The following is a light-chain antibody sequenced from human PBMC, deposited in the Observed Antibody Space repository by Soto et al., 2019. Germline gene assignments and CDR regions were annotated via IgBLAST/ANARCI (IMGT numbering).Light chain of an antibody. CDR3: QQYNSYSSWT. Sequence: DIQMTQSPSTLSASVGVRVTITCRASQSISSWLAWYQQKPGKAPKLLIYDASSLESGVPSRFSGSGSGTEFTLTISSLQTDDFATYYCQQYNSYSSWTFGQGTKVDIK. J-gene: IGKJ1*01. CDR2: DAS. V-gene: IGKV1-5*01. CDR1: QSISSW.